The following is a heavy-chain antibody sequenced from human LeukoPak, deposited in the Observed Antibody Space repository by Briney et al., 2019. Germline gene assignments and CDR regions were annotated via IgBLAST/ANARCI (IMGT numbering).Heavy chain of an antibody. J-gene: IGHJ5*02. CDR1: GFTFSSYA. CDR2: ISGSGGST. D-gene: IGHD2-2*01. CDR3: AKQGYCSSTSCSRYWFDP. Sequence: GGSLRLSCAASGFTFSSYAMSWVRQAPGKGLEWVSAISGSGGSTYYADSVKGRFTISRDNSKNTLYLQMNSLRAEDTAVYYCAKQGYCSSTSCSRYWFDPWGQGTLVTVSS. V-gene: IGHV3-23*01.